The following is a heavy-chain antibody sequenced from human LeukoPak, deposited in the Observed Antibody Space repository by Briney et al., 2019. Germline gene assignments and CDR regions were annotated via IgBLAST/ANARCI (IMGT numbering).Heavy chain of an antibody. CDR1: AGTFSSYA. V-gene: IGHV1-69*04. D-gene: IGHD4-17*01. Sequence: PWASVNVSCRASAGTFSSYAISWVRQAPGQGLEWMGRIIPILGIANYAQKFQGRVTITADKSTSTAYMELSSLRSEDTAVYYCARDAPDGDYSSPFDYWGQGNLVTVSS. J-gene: IGHJ4*02. CDR3: ARDAPDGDYSSPFDY. CDR2: IIPILGIA.